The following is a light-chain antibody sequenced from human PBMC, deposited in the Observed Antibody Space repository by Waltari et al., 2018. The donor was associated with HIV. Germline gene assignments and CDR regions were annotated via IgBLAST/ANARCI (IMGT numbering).Light chain of an antibody. CDR1: SSNIGNTH. J-gene: IGLJ2*01. CDR2: EKK. Sequence: QSVLTQPPSVSASPGQKVNISCSGSSSNIGNTHVSWYQQLPGSAPKLLIYEKKKRPPVIRDRFSGSKSGTSATLGITGLQTGDEADYYCATWDWRLSAVVFGGGTKLVVL. V-gene: IGLV1-51*02. CDR3: ATWDWRLSAVV.